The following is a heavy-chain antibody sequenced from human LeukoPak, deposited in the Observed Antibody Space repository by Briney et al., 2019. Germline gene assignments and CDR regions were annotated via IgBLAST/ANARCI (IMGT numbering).Heavy chain of an antibody. CDR1: GYTFTGSY. J-gene: IGHJ3*01. CDR2: INPSSGGT. Sequence: ASVKVPCKASGYTFTGSYMHWVRQAPGQGLEWMGRINPSSGGTNYAQKFQGRVTMTRDTSISTAYMELSRLRSDDTAVYYCAREMAPARSAFDLWGQGTMVTVSS. D-gene: IGHD5-24*01. V-gene: IGHV1-2*06. CDR3: AREMAPARSAFDL.